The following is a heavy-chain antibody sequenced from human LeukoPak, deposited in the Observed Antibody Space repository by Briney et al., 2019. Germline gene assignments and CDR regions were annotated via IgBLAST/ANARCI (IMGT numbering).Heavy chain of an antibody. CDR3: ATPFRYCSSTSCYSLFDY. J-gene: IGHJ4*02. D-gene: IGHD2-2*01. V-gene: IGHV1-69*05. CDR1: GGTFSSYA. Sequence: SVKVSCKASGGTFSSYAISWVRQAPGQGLEWMGGIIPIFGTANYAQKFQGRVTITTDESTSTAYMELSSLRSEDTAVYYCATPFRYCSSTSCYSLFDYWGQGTLVTVSS. CDR2: IIPIFGTA.